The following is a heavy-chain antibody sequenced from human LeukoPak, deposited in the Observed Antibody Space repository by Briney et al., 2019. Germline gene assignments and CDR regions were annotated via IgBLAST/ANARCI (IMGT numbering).Heavy chain of an antibody. D-gene: IGHD3-3*01. CDR2: IKSDGNGI. CDR1: GFTFSNYW. CDR3: VRGKTIDY. J-gene: IGHJ4*02. V-gene: IGHV3-74*01. Sequence: PGGSLTLSCTTSGFTFSNYWMYWVRQAPGKGLMEVSRIKSDGNGIPYTDSVEGRYNISRDNAKNTLYLQMNSLRDEDTAVYYCVRGKTIDYWGQGTLVTVSS.